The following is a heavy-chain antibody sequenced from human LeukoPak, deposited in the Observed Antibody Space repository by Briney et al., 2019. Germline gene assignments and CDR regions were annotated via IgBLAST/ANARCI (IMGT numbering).Heavy chain of an antibody. V-gene: IGHV4-59*01. CDR1: GGSISSYY. CDR3: ARAHTSSWYMDY. Sequence: SETLSLTCSVSGGSISSYYWSWIRQPPGKGLEWIGYVYYSGSTNYNPSLKSRVTISVDTSENQLSLKLSSVTAADTALYYCARAHTSSWYMDYWGQGTLVTVSS. CDR2: VYYSGST. D-gene: IGHD6-13*01. J-gene: IGHJ4*02.